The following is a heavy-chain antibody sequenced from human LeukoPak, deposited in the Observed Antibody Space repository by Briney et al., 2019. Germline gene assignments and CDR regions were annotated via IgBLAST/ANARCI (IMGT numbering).Heavy chain of an antibody. V-gene: IGHV3-15*01. CDR2: IRSKADNGTA. CDR3: TTRGYCSGAGCYSDY. Sequence: GGSLRLSCAASGFTYSNYWMSWVRQAPGKGLEWVGRIRSKADNGTAEYAALVKGRFTISRDDSKKMLYLQMNSLEVNDTAVYYCTTRGYCSGAGCYSDYWGQGTLVTVSS. J-gene: IGHJ4*02. CDR1: GFTYSNYW. D-gene: IGHD2-2*02.